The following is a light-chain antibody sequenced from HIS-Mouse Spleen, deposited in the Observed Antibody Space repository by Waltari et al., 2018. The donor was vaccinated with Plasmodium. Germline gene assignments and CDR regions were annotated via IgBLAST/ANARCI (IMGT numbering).Light chain of an antibody. V-gene: IGKV3-15*01. CDR2: GES. Sequence: EIVMTQSPATLSVSPGERATLSCRASQRVSSNLAWYRQKPGQAPRLLIYGESTRATGIPARFSCSGSGTEFTLTISSLQSEDFAVYYCQQYNNWSFTFGPGTKVDIK. J-gene: IGKJ3*01. CDR3: QQYNNWSFT. CDR1: QRVSSN.